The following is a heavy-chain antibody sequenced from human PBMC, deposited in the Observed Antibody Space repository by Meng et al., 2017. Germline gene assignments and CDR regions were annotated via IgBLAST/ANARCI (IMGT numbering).Heavy chain of an antibody. Sequence: QVELVESGGGVVQPGRSLRLSCAASGFTFSSYGMHWVRQAPGKGLEWVAVIWYDGSNKYYADSVKGRFTISRDNSKNTLYLQMNSLKTEDTAVYYCTTDYGDYYYFDYWGQGTLVTVSS. V-gene: IGHV3-33*01. CDR3: TTDYGDYYYFDY. CDR2: IWYDGSNK. D-gene: IGHD4-17*01. J-gene: IGHJ4*02. CDR1: GFTFSSYG.